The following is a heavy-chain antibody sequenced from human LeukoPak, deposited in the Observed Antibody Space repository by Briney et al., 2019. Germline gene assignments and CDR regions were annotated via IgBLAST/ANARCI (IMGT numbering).Heavy chain of an antibody. V-gene: IGHV3-66*01. CDR1: GFTVRNNY. D-gene: IGHD3-10*01. J-gene: IGHJ4*02. CDR3: ATGERMVRGDGVDY. Sequence: GGSLRLSCAASGFTVRNNYMSWARQAPGKGLEWVSVTYSGGSTYYADSVKGRFTISRDNSKNTLYLQMNSLRAEDTAVYFCATGERMVRGDGVDYWGQGTLVTVYS. CDR2: TYSGGST.